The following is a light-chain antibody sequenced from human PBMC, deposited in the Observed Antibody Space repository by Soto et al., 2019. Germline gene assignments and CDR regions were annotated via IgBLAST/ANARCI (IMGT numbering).Light chain of an antibody. V-gene: IGLV1-40*01. CDR2: YNS. J-gene: IGLJ1*01. CDR3: QSYASSTSAYV. CDR1: SSNIGAGYD. Sequence: QSVLTQPPSVSGAPGQRVTISCPGTSSNIGAGYDVHWYQHLPGTAPKLLIYYNSNRPSAVPDRFSGSKSVTSASLASAGLQAEYEADYYCQSYASSTSAYVVGTGTKGTV.